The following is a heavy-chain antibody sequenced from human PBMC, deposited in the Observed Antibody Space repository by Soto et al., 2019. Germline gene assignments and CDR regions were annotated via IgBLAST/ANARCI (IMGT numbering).Heavy chain of an antibody. CDR3: ARQWGRAF. J-gene: IGHJ4*02. V-gene: IGHV4-59*08. CDR1: GGSIGSHY. D-gene: IGHD3-16*01. Sequence: QVQLQESGPGLVKPSESLSLTCTVSGGSIGSHYWSWIRQPPGEGLEWIGRASYSGSPNYNPSLTIRVTISTDPSKNKSSLILASRPAGDTAVYYCARQWGRAFWRQGTLATVS. CDR2: ASYSGSP.